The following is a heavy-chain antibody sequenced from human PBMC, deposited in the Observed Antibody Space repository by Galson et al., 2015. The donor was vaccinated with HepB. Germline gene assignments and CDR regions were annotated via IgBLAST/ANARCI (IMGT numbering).Heavy chain of an antibody. D-gene: IGHD3-10*01. J-gene: IGHJ4*02. CDR3: ARAEMLRGTQSHFDS. CDR2: ISYDGRDK. Sequence: SLRLSCAASASGFTFSYSAMHWVRQAPGKGLDWVGFISYDGRDKNYADSVKGRFTISRDNSKNTLYLQMDSLRPEDTAVYYCARAEMLRGTQSHFDSWGQGTLVTVSS. CDR1: GFTFSYSA. V-gene: IGHV3-30*04.